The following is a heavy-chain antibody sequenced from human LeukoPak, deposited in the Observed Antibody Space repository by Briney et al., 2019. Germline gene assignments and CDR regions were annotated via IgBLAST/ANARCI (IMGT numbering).Heavy chain of an antibody. Sequence: ASVKVSCKVSGYTLTELSMHWVRQAPGKGLEWMGGFDPEDGETIYAQKFQGRVTITTDESTSTAYMELSSLRYEDTAVYYCARVAGSIYSSSSLASKKKYYFDYWGQGTLVTVSS. CDR2: FDPEDGET. V-gene: IGHV1-24*01. CDR1: GYTLTELS. CDR3: ARVAGSIYSSSSLASKKKYYFDY. D-gene: IGHD6-6*01. J-gene: IGHJ4*02.